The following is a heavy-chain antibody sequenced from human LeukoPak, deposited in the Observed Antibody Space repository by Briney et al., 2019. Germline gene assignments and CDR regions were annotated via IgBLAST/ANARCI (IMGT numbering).Heavy chain of an antibody. CDR1: GYTFTSYG. J-gene: IGHJ3*02. D-gene: IGHD3-22*01. V-gene: IGHV1-18*01. Sequence: ASVKVSCKASGYTFTSYGISWVRQAPGQGLEWMGWISAYNGNTNYAQKLQGRVTTTTDTSTSTAYMELRSLRSDDTAVYYCASWYYDSSGYPAAFDIWGQGTMVTVSS. CDR2: ISAYNGNT. CDR3: ASWYYDSSGYPAAFDI.